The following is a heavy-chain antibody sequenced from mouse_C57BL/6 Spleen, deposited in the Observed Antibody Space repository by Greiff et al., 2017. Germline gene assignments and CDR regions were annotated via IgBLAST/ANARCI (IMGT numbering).Heavy chain of an antibody. J-gene: IGHJ1*03. D-gene: IGHD1-1*01. CDR1: GFSLTSYG. Sequence: QVQLQQSGPGLVQPSQSLSITCTVSGFSLTSYGVHWVRQSPGKGLEWLGVIWSGGSTDYNAAFISRLGISKDNSKGQVFCKMNSLQADDTAIYYCARKGHGSSRWYLDVWGTGTTVTVSS. CDR3: ARKGHGSSRWYLDV. V-gene: IGHV2-2*01. CDR2: IWSGGST.